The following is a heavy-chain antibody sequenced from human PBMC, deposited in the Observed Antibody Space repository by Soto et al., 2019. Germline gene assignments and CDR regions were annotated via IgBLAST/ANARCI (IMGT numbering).Heavy chain of an antibody. Sequence: QVQLVQSGAEVKKPGSSVKVSCKASGGTFSTYTITWVRHAPGQGLEWMGRIIPIIGMINYAQKFQGRVTISADEFTGTAYMELTGLRSDDTAVYYCAGDPDSHYNDSHASSYPWGQGTLVTVSA. V-gene: IGHV1-69*08. CDR3: AGDPDSHYNDSHASSYP. CDR2: IIPIIGMI. J-gene: IGHJ5*02. CDR1: GGTFSTYT. D-gene: IGHD4-4*01.